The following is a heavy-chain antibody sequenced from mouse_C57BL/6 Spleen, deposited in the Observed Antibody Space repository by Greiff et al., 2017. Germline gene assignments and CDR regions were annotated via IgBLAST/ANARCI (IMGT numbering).Heavy chain of an antibody. CDR3: ARRGDYYYGSSSFDD. Sequence: VQLQQSGAELVRPGTSVKLSCKASGYTFTSYWMHWVKQRPGQGLEWIGVIDPSDSYTNYNQKFKGKATLTVDTSSSTAYMQLSSLTSEDSAVYYCARRGDYYYGSSSFDDWGKGTTLTVSS. D-gene: IGHD1-1*01. J-gene: IGHJ2*01. CDR1: GYTFTSYW. V-gene: IGHV1-59*01. CDR2: IDPSDSYT.